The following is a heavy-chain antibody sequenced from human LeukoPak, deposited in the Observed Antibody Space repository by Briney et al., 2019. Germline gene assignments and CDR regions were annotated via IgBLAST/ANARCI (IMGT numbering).Heavy chain of an antibody. Sequence: GRSLRLSCAASGFTFDDYAMHWVRQAPGKGLEWVSGISWNSGSIGYADSVKGRFTISRDNAKNSLYLQMNSLRAEDTALYYCAKANGYYDILTGYGYYFDYWGQGTLVTVSS. CDR2: ISWNSGSI. CDR1: GFTFDDYA. J-gene: IGHJ4*02. D-gene: IGHD3-9*01. CDR3: AKANGYYDILTGYGYYFDY. V-gene: IGHV3-9*01.